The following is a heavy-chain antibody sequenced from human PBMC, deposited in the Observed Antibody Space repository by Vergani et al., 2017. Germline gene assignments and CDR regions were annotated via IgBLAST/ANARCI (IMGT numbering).Heavy chain of an antibody. D-gene: IGHD6-13*01. CDR2: ISYDGSNK. CDR1: GFTFSSYA. CDR3: ARVFSWYGAFDI. V-gene: IGHV3-30-3*01. Sequence: VQLVESGGGVVQPGRSLRLSCAASGFTFSSYAMHWVRQAPGKGLEWVAVISYDGSNKYYADSVKGRFTISRDNSKNTLYLQMNSLRAEDTAVYYCARVFSWYGAFDIWGQGTMVTVSS. J-gene: IGHJ3*02.